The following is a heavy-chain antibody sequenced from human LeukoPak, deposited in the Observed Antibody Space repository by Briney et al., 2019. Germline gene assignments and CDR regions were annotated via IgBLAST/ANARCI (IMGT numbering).Heavy chain of an antibody. D-gene: IGHD6-13*01. CDR1: GGSISSYY. J-gene: IGHJ3*02. V-gene: IGHV4-59*08. CDR3: ARLTAAGRISGAFDI. CDR2: IYYSGST. Sequence: SETLSLTCTVSGGSISSYYWSWIRQLPGKGLEWIGYIYYSGSTNYNPSLKSRVTISVDTSKNQFSLKLSSVTAADTAVYYCARLTAAGRISGAFDIWGQGTMVTVSS.